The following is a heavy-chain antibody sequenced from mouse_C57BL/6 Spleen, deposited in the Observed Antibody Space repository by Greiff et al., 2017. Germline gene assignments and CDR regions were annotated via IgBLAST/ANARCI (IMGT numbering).Heavy chain of an antibody. Sequence: EVKLQQSGPELVKPGASVKISCKASGYTFTDYYMNWVKQSHGKSLEWIGDINPNNGGTSYNQKFKGKATLTVDKSSSTAYMELRSLTSEDSAVYYCARWGGSSPYYYAMDYWGQGTSVTVSS. D-gene: IGHD1-1*01. CDR1: GYTFTDYY. CDR3: ARWGGSSPYYYAMDY. V-gene: IGHV1-26*01. CDR2: INPNNGGT. J-gene: IGHJ4*01.